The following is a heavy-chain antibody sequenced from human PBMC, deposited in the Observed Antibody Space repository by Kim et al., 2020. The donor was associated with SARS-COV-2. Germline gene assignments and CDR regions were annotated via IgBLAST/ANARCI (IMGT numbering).Heavy chain of an antibody. CDR3: ARDQLIAFGGVIVAIFDY. Sequence: KCRFTIARDTSKSTLDLQMNSLRAGDTAVYYCARDQLIAFGGVIVAIFDYWGQGTLVTVSS. V-gene: IGHV3-30*07. J-gene: IGHJ4*02. D-gene: IGHD3-16*02.